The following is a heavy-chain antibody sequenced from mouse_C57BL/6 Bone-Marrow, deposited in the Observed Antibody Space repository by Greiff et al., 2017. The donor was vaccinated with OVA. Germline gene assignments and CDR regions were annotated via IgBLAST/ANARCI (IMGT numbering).Heavy chain of an antibody. J-gene: IGHJ2*01. CDR1: GFNIKDYY. CDR2: IDPEDGDT. D-gene: IGHD1-1*01. V-gene: IGHV14-1*01. CDR3: TTAYYGSGDFDY. Sequence: EVKLLESGAELVRPGASVKLSCTASGFNIKDYYMHWVKQRPEQGLAWIGRIDPEDGDTEYAPKFQGKATLTADTSSNTAYLQLSSLTSEDTAVYYCTTAYYGSGDFDYWGQGTTLTVSS.